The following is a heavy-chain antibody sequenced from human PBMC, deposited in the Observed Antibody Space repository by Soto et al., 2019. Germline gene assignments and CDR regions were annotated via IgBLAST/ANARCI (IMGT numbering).Heavy chain of an antibody. CDR2: FDPEDGET. V-gene: IGHV1-24*01. CDR3: ATVPPGAAAGIIWFDP. Sequence: QVQLVQSGAEVKKPGASVKVSCKVSGYTLTELSMHWVRQAPGKGLEWMGGFDPEDGETIYAQKFPGRVTMTEDTSTDTAYMELSSLRSEDTAVYYCATVPPGAAAGIIWFDPWGQGTLVTVSS. D-gene: IGHD6-13*01. CDR1: GYTLTELS. J-gene: IGHJ5*02.